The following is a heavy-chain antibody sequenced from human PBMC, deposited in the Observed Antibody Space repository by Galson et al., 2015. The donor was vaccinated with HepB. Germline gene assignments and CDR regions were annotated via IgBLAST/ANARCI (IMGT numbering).Heavy chain of an antibody. J-gene: IGHJ3*02. V-gene: IGHV3-64D*06. CDR2: ISSNGGST. D-gene: IGHD6-19*01. CDR3: VRDRVSSGWYRDAFDI. Sequence: SLRLSCAASGFTFSSYAMHWVRQAPGEGLEYVSAISSNGGSTYYADSVKGRFTISRDNSKNTLYLQMSSLRAEDTAVYYCVRDRVSSGWYRDAFDIWGQGTTVTVSS. CDR1: GFTFSSYA.